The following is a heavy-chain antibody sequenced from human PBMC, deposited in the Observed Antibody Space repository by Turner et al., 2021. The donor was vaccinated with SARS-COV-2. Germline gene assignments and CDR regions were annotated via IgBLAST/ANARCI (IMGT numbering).Heavy chain of an antibody. J-gene: IGHJ3*02. Sequence: QVQLQQWGAGLLKPSETLSLTCAVYGGSFSGYYWSWIRQPPGKGLEWIGEINHSGSTNYNPSLKSRVTISVDTYKNQFSLKLSSVTAADTAVYYCASGDVDIVAIPNSGDAFDIWGQGTMVTVSS. V-gene: IGHV4-34*01. D-gene: IGHD5-12*01. CDR2: INHSGST. CDR1: GGSFSGYY. CDR3: ASGDVDIVAIPNSGDAFDI.